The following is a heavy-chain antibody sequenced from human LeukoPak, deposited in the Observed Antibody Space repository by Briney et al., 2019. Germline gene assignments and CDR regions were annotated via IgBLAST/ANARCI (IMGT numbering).Heavy chain of an antibody. CDR3: ARGGKYSSSFAFDY. J-gene: IGHJ4*02. Sequence: ASETLSLTCAVYGGSLSGYYWSWIRQPPGKGLEWIGEINHIGSTNYNPSLKSRVTISVDTSKNQFSLKLSSVTAADTAVYYCARGGKYSSSFAFDYWGQGTLVTVSS. CDR2: INHIGST. CDR1: GGSLSGYY. V-gene: IGHV4-34*01. D-gene: IGHD6-6*01.